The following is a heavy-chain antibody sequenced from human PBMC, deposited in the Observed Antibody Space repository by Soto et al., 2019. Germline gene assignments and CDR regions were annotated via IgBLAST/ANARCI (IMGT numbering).Heavy chain of an antibody. CDR2: INPNSGGT. CDR1: GYTFTGYY. Sequence: ASVKVSCKASGYTFTGYYMHWVRQAPGQGLEWMGWINPNSGGTNYAQKFQGWVTMTRDTSISTAYMELSRLRSDDTAVYYCARDDGLVSDDILTGYRGDYYYYGMDVWGQGTTVTVSS. J-gene: IGHJ6*02. V-gene: IGHV1-2*04. CDR3: ARDDGLVSDDILTGYRGDYYYYGMDV. D-gene: IGHD3-9*01.